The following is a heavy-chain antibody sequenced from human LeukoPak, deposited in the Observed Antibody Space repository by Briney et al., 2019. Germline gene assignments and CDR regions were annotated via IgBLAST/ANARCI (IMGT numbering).Heavy chain of an antibody. J-gene: IGHJ4*02. CDR1: GYTFTSYG. V-gene: IGHV1-18*01. CDR2: ISAYNGNT. CDR3: ARDVCGTTVTTGPIDY. Sequence: ASVKVSCKASGYTFTSYGISWVRQAPGQGLEWMGWISAYNGNTNYAQKLQGRVTMTTDTSTSTAYMELRSLRSDDTAVYYCARDVCGTTVTTGPIDYWGQGTLVTVSS. D-gene: IGHD4-17*01.